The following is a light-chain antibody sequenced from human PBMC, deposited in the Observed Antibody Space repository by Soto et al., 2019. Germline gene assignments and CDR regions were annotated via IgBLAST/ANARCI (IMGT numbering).Light chain of an antibody. CDR1: QYIGTS. CDR3: KQTHHXPRT. V-gene: IGKV1-12*01. J-gene: IGKJ1*01. Sequence: DIRMTQSPSSVSASLGDRVTITCRASQYIGTSLAWYQQRPGEAPKLRIYGAYGLHVGVPSIFTDSGYGTDFTLTITSLQPEDFGIYFSKQTHHXPRTCGLGTKV. CDR2: GAY.